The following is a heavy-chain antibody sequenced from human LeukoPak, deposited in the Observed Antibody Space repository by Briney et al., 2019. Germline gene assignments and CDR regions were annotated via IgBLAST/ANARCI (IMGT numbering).Heavy chain of an antibody. CDR1: GYTFTSYG. D-gene: IGHD3-10*01. CDR3: ARVELPPTNYYYGSGSYYTPFDY. J-gene: IGHJ4*02. Sequence: ASVTVSCTASGYTFTSYGISWVRQAPGQGLEWMGWISAYNGNTNYAQKLQGRVTMTTDTSTSTAYMELRSLRSDDTAVYYCARVELPPTNYYYGSGSYYTPFDYWGQGTLVTVSS. CDR2: ISAYNGNT. V-gene: IGHV1-18*01.